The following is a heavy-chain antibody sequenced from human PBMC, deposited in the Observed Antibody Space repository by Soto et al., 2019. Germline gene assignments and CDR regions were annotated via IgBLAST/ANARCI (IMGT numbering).Heavy chain of an antibody. CDR2: ISAYNGNT. D-gene: IGHD2-15*01. V-gene: IGHV1-18*01. CDR3: ARMPKDIVVVVAAPPPYYYYYMDV. CDR1: GYTFTSYG. J-gene: IGHJ6*03. Sequence: ALVKVSCKASGYTFTSYGISWVRQAPGQGLEWMGWISAYNGNTNYAQKLQGRVTMTTDTSTSTAYMELRSLRSDDTAVYYCARMPKDIVVVVAAPPPYYYYYMDVWGKGTTVTVSS.